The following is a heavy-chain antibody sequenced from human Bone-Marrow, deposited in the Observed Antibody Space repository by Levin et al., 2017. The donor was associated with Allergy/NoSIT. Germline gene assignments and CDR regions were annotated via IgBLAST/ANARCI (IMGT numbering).Heavy chain of an antibody. J-gene: IGHJ4*02. D-gene: IGHD5-18*01. Sequence: GESLKISCAASGFSFSNAWMTWVRQAPGKGLEWVGRIKTKTEGGTTDYAAPVKGRFTISRDDSKSTLYLQMNSLKTEDTAVYFCTTEVNNPWIQMDFDHWGQGTLVTVSS. CDR2: IKTKTEGGTT. CDR3: TTEVNNPWIQMDFDH. CDR1: GFSFSNAW. V-gene: IGHV3-15*01.